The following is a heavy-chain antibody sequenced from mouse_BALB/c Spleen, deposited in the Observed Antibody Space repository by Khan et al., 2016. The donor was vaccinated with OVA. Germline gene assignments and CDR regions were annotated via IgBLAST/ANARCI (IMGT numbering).Heavy chain of an antibody. Sequence: EVQLQESGPGLVKPSQSLSLSCSVTAYSITSGYFWNWIRQFPGNKLEWMGYIRYDGNSNYNPSLKNRISITRDTSRNQFFLKLISVTPEDTATYSCARGGSSGPAWFAYWGQGTLVTVSA. J-gene: IGHJ3*01. CDR1: AYSITSGYF. V-gene: IGHV3-6*02. CDR3: ARGGSSGPAWFAY. D-gene: IGHD3-1*01. CDR2: IRYDGNS.